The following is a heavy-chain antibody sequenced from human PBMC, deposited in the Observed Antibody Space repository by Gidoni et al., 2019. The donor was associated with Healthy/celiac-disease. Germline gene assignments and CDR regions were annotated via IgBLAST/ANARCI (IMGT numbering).Heavy chain of an antibody. CDR1: GFTVSSHY. Sequence: EVQLVETGGGLIQPGGSLRLSCAASGFTVSSHYMSWVRQAPGKGLEWVSVIYSGGSTYYADSVKGRFTISRDNSKNTLYLQMNSLRAEDTAVYYCASGDGYINWGADYWGQGTLVTVSS. CDR3: ASGDGYINWGADY. V-gene: IGHV3-53*02. D-gene: IGHD3-16*01. J-gene: IGHJ4*02. CDR2: IYSGGST.